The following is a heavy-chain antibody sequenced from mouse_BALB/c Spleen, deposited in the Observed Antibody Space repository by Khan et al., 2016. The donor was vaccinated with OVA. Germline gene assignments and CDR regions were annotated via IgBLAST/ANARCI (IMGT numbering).Heavy chain of an antibody. CDR2: ISSGSSTI. J-gene: IGHJ2*01. V-gene: IGHV5-17*02. CDR3: ARAGYYYFDY. D-gene: IGHD2-3*01. Sequence: EVELVESGGGLVQPGGSRKLSCAASGFTFSGFGMHWVRQAPEKGLEWVAYISSGSSTIYYANTVKGRLTITTDKPKNTLFLQMSSLTSEDTAMYYCARAGYYYFDYWGQGTTLTVSS. CDR1: GFTFSGFG.